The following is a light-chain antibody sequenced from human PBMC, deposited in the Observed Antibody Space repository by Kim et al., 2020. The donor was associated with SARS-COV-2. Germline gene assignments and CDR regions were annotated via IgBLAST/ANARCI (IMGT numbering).Light chain of an antibody. Sequence: DIQMTQSPSSLSASVGDRVTITCQARQDISNYINWYQQKPGKAPKLLIYDASNLETGVPSRFSGSGSGTDFTFTISSLQPEDIATYYCQQYDNLPLTFGGGTKVDIK. CDR2: DAS. V-gene: IGKV1-33*01. CDR1: QDISNY. J-gene: IGKJ4*01. CDR3: QQYDNLPLT.